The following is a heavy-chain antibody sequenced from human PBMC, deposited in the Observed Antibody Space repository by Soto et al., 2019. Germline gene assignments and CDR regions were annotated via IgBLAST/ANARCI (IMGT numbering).Heavy chain of an antibody. CDR2: IFSSGST. Sequence: SETLSLTCTVSGGSINTFYWSWVRQPAGKGLEWIGRIFSSGSTSFNPSLESRVAMSVDTSKNHFSLNLSSVTAADMAVYYCAREGSYSAYNFAHGIQLWSFDFWGQGALVTVSS. CDR3: AREGSYSAYNFAHGIQLWSFDF. V-gene: IGHV4-4*07. CDR1: GGSINTFY. J-gene: IGHJ4*02. D-gene: IGHD5-12*01.